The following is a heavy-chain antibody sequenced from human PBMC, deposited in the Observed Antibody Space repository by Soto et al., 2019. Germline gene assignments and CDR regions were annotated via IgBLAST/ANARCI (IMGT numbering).Heavy chain of an antibody. CDR2: MNANNGKT. D-gene: IGHD3-22*01. CDR1: GYTFTSYD. Sequence: QVQLVQSGADMREPGASVKVSCKTSGYTFTSYDINWVRQAPGQGLEWMGWMNANNGKTGSAQKFQGRLNMTRNISMSTAYMELSGLRPEDTAVYFCARGQDYERHWGQGTLVTVSS. V-gene: IGHV1-8*02. CDR3: ARGQDYERH. J-gene: IGHJ1*01.